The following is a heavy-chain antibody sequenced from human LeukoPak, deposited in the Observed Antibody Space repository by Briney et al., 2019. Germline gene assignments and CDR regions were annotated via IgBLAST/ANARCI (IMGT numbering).Heavy chain of an antibody. CDR1: GFTFSSYA. V-gene: IGHV3-30*02. Sequence: GGSLRLSCAASGFTFSSYAMSWVRQAPGKGLEWVAFIRYDGSNKYYADSVKGRFTISRDNSKNTLYLQMNSLRAEDTAVYYCAKAAAPPFGWFDPWGQGTLVTVSS. CDR2: IRYDGSNK. CDR3: AKAAAPPFGWFDP. D-gene: IGHD6-25*01. J-gene: IGHJ5*02.